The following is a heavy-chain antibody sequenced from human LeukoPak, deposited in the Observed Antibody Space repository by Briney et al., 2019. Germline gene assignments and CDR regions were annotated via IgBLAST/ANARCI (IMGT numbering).Heavy chain of an antibody. Sequence: GGSLRLSCAASGFTFSSCAMSWVRQAPGKGLEWVSTIIDSGNSIYYADSAEGRFTISRDNSKNTLYLQMNSLRAGDTAVYYCASPYCGGDCDYYYYGMDVWGQGTTVTVSS. D-gene: IGHD2-21*02. CDR2: IIDSGNSI. CDR3: ASPYCGGDCDYYYYGMDV. CDR1: GFTFSSCA. V-gene: IGHV3-23*01. J-gene: IGHJ6*02.